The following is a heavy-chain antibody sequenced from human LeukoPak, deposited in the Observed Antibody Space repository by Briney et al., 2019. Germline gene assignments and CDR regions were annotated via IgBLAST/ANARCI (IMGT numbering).Heavy chain of an antibody. CDR2: INPNSGGT. CDR3: ARSGSYAVGRAFDI. V-gene: IGHV1-2*02. J-gene: IGHJ3*02. Sequence: ASVKVSCKASGYTFTGYYMHWVRQAPGQGPEWMGWINPNSGGTNYAQKFQGRVTMTRDTSISTAYMELSRLRSDDTAVYYCARSGSYAVGRAFDIWGQGTMVTVSS. CDR1: GYTFTGYY. D-gene: IGHD1-26*01.